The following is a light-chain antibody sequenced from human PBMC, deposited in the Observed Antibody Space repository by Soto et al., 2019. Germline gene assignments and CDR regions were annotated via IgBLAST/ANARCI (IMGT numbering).Light chain of an antibody. CDR2: DAS. CDR3: QQYGSSQIT. CDR1: QSVGTN. J-gene: IGKJ5*01. V-gene: IGKV3-20*01. Sequence: DIVMTQSPSTLSVSPGDRATLSCRASQSVGTNLAWYQQRPGQAPRLLVYDASNRATGIPARFSGSGSGTDFTLTISRLEPEDFAVYYCQQYGSSQITFGQGTRLEIK.